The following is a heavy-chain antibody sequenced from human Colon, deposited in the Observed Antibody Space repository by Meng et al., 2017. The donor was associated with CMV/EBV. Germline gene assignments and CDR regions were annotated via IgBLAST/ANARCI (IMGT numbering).Heavy chain of an antibody. CDR2: IYYSEST. Sequence: GSSSSGADCWSWIRQHPRKGMEWIGYIYYSESTYNNPSLKSRVTISVDTSKNQFSLKRSSVTAADTAVYYCARGPDAVTDKMYYFDYWGLGTLVTVSS. CDR1: GSSSSGADC. V-gene: IGHV4-31*02. D-gene: IGHD4-11*01. J-gene: IGHJ4*02. CDR3: ARGPDAVTDKMYYFDY.